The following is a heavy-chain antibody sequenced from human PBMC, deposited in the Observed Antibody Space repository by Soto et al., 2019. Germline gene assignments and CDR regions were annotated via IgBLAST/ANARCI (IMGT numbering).Heavy chain of an antibody. CDR3: AREEGGGYDHRWFDP. CDR1: GGSISSGGYY. Sequence: QVQLQESGPGLVKPSQTLSLTCTVSGGSISSGGYYWSWIRQHPGKGLEWIGYIYYSGSTYYNPPHKTRVTISVDTSKNQFSLKLSSVTAADTAVYYCAREEGGGYDHRWFDPWGQGTLVTVSS. D-gene: IGHD5-12*01. J-gene: IGHJ5*02. CDR2: IYYSGST. V-gene: IGHV4-31*03.